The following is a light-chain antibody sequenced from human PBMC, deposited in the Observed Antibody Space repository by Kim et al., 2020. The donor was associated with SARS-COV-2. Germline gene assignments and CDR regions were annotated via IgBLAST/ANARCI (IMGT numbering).Light chain of an antibody. CDR2: EDN. CDR1: RGSIASNS. CDR3: QSHDGSPWV. V-gene: IGLV6-57*01. Sequence: GKTLTISCTRRRGSIASNSVKWYQQRPGSSPTIVIYEDNRRPSGVPDRFSASIDSSSNSASLTISGLKPEDEADYYCQSHDGSPWVFGGGTQLTVL. J-gene: IGLJ3*02.